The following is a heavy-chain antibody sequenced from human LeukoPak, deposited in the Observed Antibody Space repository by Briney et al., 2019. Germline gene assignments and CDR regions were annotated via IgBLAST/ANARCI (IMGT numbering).Heavy chain of an antibody. CDR2: IRYDGTEK. V-gene: IGHV3-30*02. D-gene: IGHD6-6*01. CDR1: GFTFSSYG. CDR3: ARVVIAARPHWFDP. J-gene: IGHJ5*02. Sequence: PGGSLRLSCAASGFTFSSYGMHWVRQGPGKGLEWVAFIRYDGTEKYYADSVKGRFTISRDNSKNTLHLQMSSLRPEDTAVYYCARVVIAARPHWFDPWGQGTLVTVSS.